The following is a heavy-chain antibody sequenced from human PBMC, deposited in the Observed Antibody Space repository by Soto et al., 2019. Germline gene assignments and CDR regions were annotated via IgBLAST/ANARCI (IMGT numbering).Heavy chain of an antibody. CDR1: GGTFNTYT. CDR3: AKDLSPYYGSPYYALFDY. J-gene: IGHJ4*02. Sequence: QVQLLQSGAEVRKPGSSVKVSCKASGGTFNTYTFSWVRQAPGQGLEWMGRIIPMLNVANYAQKFQGRVTITADKSTSTSYMELSNLRSEDTAVYYCAKDLSPYYGSPYYALFDYWGQGTLVTVSS. D-gene: IGHD3-16*01. CDR2: IIPMLNVA. V-gene: IGHV1-69*08.